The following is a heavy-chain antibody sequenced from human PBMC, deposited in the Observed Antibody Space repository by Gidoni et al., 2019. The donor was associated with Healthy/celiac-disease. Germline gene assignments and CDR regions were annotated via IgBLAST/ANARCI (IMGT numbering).Heavy chain of an antibody. Sequence: QVQLVQSGAEVKKPGASVKVSCKASGYTFTSYGISWVRQAPGQGLEWMGWISAYNGNTNYAQKLQGRVTMTTDTTTSTAYMELRSLRSDDTAVYYCARRRVYCSSTSPPIAARPEWFDPWGQGTLVTVSS. CDR1: GYTFTSYG. CDR3: ARRRVYCSSTSPPIAARPEWFDP. CDR2: ISAYNGNT. J-gene: IGHJ5*02. V-gene: IGHV1-18*01. D-gene: IGHD2-2*01.